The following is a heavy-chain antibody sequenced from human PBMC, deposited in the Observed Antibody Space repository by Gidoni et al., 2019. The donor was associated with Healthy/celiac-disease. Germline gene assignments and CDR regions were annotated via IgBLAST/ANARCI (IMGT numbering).Heavy chain of an antibody. V-gene: IGHV3-30*18. CDR1: GFTFSSYG. Sequence: QVQLVESGGGVVQPGRSLRLSCAASGFTFSSYGMPWVRQAPGKGLEWVAVISYDGSNKYYADSVKGRFTISRDNSKNTLYLQMNSLRAEDTAVYYCAKVPVLSQLTAEILRYFDWSIDYWGQGTLVTVSS. CDR3: AKVPVLSQLTAEILRYFDWSIDY. J-gene: IGHJ4*02. D-gene: IGHD3-9*01. CDR2: ISYDGSNK.